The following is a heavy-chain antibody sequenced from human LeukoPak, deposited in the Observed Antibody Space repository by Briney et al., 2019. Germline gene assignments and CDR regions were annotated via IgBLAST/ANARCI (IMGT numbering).Heavy chain of an antibody. V-gene: IGHV1-69*13. CDR3: ARDIYGSWSTVWFDP. CDR2: IIPIFGTA. D-gene: IGHD3-10*01. CDR1: GGTFSSYA. J-gene: IGHJ5*02. Sequence: PVASVKVSCKASGGTFSSYAISWVRQAPGQGLEWMGGIIPIFGTANYAQKFQGRVTITADESTSTAYMELSSLRSEDTAVYYCARDIYGSWSTVWFDPWGQGTLVTVSS.